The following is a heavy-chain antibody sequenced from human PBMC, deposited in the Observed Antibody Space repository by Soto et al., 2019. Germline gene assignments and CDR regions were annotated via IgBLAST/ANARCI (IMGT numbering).Heavy chain of an antibody. CDR3: ARRGSGSYFIWNDHPSYYYGMDV. V-gene: IGHV5-10-1*01. CDR2: IDPSDSYT. J-gene: IGHJ6*02. CDR1: GYSFTSYW. Sequence: GESLKISCKGSGYSFTSYWISWVRQMPGKGLEWMGRIDPSDSYTNYSPSFQGHVTISADKSISTAYLQWSSLKASDTAMYYCARRGSGSYFIWNDHPSYYYGMDVWGQGTTVTVSS. D-gene: IGHD3-10*01.